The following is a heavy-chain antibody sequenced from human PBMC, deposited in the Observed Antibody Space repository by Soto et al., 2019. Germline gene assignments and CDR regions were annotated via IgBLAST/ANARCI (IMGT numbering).Heavy chain of an antibody. CDR1: GFSRSSHN. CDR3: ARERGAFDI. CDR2: ITSSSSYI. V-gene: IGHV3-21*01. Sequence: PRWSLRLSCVASGFSRSSHNINWVRQAPGKGLEWVSSITSSSSYIHYADSVKGRFTISRDNAKNSVYLQMNSLRAEDTAVYYCARERGAFDIWGQGTMVTVSS. J-gene: IGHJ3*02. D-gene: IGHD3-10*01.